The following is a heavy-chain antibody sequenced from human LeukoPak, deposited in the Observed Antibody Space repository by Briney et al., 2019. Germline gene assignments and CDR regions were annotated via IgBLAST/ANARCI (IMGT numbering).Heavy chain of an antibody. CDR2: IYYSGST. Sequence: SEILSLTRTVSGGSINSYYWSWIRQPPGKGLEWIGYIYYSGSTNYNPSLKSRVTISVDTSKNQFSLKLSSVTAADTAVYYCAREDQLLTGWFDPWGQGTLVTVSS. D-gene: IGHD2-2*01. J-gene: IGHJ5*02. CDR1: GGSINSYY. CDR3: AREDQLLTGWFDP. V-gene: IGHV4-59*01.